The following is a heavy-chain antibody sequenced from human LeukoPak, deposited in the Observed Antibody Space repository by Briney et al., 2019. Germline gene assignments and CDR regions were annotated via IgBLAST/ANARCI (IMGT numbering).Heavy chain of an antibody. Sequence: PSETLSLTCTVSGGSISSGDYYWSWIRQPPGTGLEWIGYIYYGGSTYYNPSLKSRVTISVDTSKNQFSLKLSSVTAADTAVYYCAREPHGLDGDYGWYFDLWGRGTLVTVSS. J-gene: IGHJ2*01. CDR1: GGSISSGDYY. V-gene: IGHV4-30-4*08. CDR3: AREPHGLDGDYGWYFDL. CDR2: IYYGGST. D-gene: IGHD4-17*01.